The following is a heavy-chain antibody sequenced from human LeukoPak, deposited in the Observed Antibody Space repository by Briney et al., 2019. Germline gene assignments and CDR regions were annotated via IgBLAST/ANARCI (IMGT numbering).Heavy chain of an antibody. Sequence: GGSLRLSCAASGFTFSSYGMHWVRQAPGKGLEWVAVISYDGSNKYYADSVKGRFTISRDNSKNTLYLQMNSLRAEDTAVYYCAKIAEWLRPTGDYWGQGTLVTVSS. V-gene: IGHV3-30*18. D-gene: IGHD3-3*01. CDR1: GFTFSSYG. J-gene: IGHJ4*02. CDR3: AKIAEWLRPTGDY. CDR2: ISYDGSNK.